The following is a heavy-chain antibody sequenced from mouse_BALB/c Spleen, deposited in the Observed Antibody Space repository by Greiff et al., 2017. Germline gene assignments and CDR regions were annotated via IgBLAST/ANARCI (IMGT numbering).Heavy chain of an antibody. J-gene: IGHJ2*01. D-gene: IGHD4-1*01. CDR1: GFAFSSYD. CDR2: ISSGGGST. Sequence: EVKLVESGGGLVKPGGSLKLSCAASGFAFSSYDMSWVRQTPEKRLEWVAYISSGGGSTYYPDTVKGRFTISRDNAKNTLYLQMSSLKSEDTAMYYCARNWGSYYFDYWGQGTTLTVSS. CDR3: ARNWGSYYFDY. V-gene: IGHV5-12-1*01.